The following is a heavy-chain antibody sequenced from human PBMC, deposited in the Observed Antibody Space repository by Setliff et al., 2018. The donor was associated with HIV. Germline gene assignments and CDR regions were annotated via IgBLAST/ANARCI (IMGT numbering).Heavy chain of an antibody. CDR2: IYYSGST. D-gene: IGHD3-16*02. CDR1: GGSISSGGYY. Sequence: SETLSFTCTVSGGSISSGGYYWSWIRQQPGKGLEWIGYIYYSGSTYYNPSLKSRVTISVDTSKNQFSLKLSSVTAADTAVYYCARGYPVSYYYYMDVWGKGTTVTVSS. J-gene: IGHJ6*03. V-gene: IGHV4-31*03. CDR3: ARGYPVSYYYYMDV.